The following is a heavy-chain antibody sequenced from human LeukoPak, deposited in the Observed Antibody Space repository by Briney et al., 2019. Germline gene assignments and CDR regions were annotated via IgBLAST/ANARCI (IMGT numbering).Heavy chain of an antibody. Sequence: GGSLRLSCAASGFTFSSYAMSWVRQAPGKGLECVSVISGSGGSTSYADPVKGRFTISRDNSKNTLYLQMESLRVEDTAIYYCARDLDPRQYYYMDVWGKGTTVTVSS. V-gene: IGHV3-23*01. CDR2: ISGSGGST. CDR1: GFTFSSYA. CDR3: ARDLDPRQYYYMDV. D-gene: IGHD6-6*01. J-gene: IGHJ6*03.